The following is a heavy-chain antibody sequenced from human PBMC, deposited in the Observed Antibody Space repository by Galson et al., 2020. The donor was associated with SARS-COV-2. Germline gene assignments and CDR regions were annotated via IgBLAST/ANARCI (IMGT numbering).Heavy chain of an antibody. CDR1: GFTISGNY. J-gene: IGHJ6*02. D-gene: IGHD6-13*01. V-gene: IGHV3-66*01. CDR3: ARDLGSWSQSYDYYDIDV. CDR2: FYSGGST. Sequence: TGGSLRLSCSASGFTISGNYVSWVRQAPGKGLEWVSVFYSGGSTYYADSVEGRFTISRDNSKNTLYLQMNSLRAEDTAVYYCARDLGSWSQSYDYYDIDVWGQGTTVTVSS.